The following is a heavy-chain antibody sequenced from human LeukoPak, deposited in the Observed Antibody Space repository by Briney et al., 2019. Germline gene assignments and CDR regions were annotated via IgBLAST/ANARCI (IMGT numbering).Heavy chain of an antibody. J-gene: IGHJ4*02. CDR3: AREGAPAMDRGYFDY. CDR1: GGTFSSYA. CDR2: IIPIFGTA. D-gene: IGHD5-18*01. Sequence: SVKVSCKASGGTFSSYAISWVRQAPGQGLEWMGGIIPIFGTANYAQKFQGRVTITADKSTSTAYKELSSLRSEDTAVYYCAREGAPAMDRGYFDYWGQGTLVTVSS. V-gene: IGHV1-69*06.